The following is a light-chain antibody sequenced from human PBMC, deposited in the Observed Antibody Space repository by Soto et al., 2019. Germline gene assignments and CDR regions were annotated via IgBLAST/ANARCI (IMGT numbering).Light chain of an antibody. Sequence: EVLLTQSPVSLSVSPGERATLSCRASESVSGDLAWYQQKPGQAPRLLIYGASTRATGIPARFSGSGSGTEFTLTISSLQSEDFAVYYCQQYIRWPLTFGGVTKVDIK. V-gene: IGKV3-15*01. CDR1: ESVSGD. J-gene: IGKJ4*01. CDR3: QQYIRWPLT. CDR2: GAS.